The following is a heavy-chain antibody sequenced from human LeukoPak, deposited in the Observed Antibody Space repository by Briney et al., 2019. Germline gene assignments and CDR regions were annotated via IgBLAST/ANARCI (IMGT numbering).Heavy chain of an antibody. CDR2: IYTSRST. CDR3: ARGSPYCGGDCYSEVQEYFQH. J-gene: IGHJ1*01. CDR1: GGSISSGSYY. V-gene: IGHV4-61*02. D-gene: IGHD2-21*02. Sequence: SETLSLTCAVSGGSISSGSYYWSWIRQPAGKGLEWIGRIYTSRSTNYNPSLKSRVTISVDTSKNQFSLKLSSVTAADTAVYYCARGSPYCGGDCYSEVQEYFQHWGQGTLVTVSS.